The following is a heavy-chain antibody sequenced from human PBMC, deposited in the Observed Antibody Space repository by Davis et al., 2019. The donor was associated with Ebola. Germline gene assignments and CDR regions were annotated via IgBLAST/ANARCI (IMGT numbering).Heavy chain of an antibody. Sequence: ASVMVSCKASGYTFTGYTLHWVRQAPGQGLERMGRINPNSGDTNYAEKFQGRVTMTRDTSISTAYMELSRLRSDDTAVYFCARGGIAMMVVPRDYYYGMDVWGQGTTVTVS. D-gene: IGHD3-22*01. CDR2: INPNSGDT. CDR1: GYTFTGYT. CDR3: ARGGIAMMVVPRDYYYGMDV. J-gene: IGHJ6*02. V-gene: IGHV1-2*06.